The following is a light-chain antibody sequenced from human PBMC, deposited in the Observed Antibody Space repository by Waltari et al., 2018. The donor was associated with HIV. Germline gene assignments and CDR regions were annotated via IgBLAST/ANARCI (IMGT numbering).Light chain of an antibody. CDR3: QQYYSYPRT. J-gene: IGKJ1*01. CDR1: QGVSNS. CDR2: AAS. V-gene: IGKV1-8*01. Sequence: AIRMTQSPSSFSASIGDRVTLNYRASQGVSNSLAWYQQKPGKAPRLLIYAASTLHDGVPSRFSGGGSGTDFTLTIGCLQSEDFATYYCQQYYSYPRTFGQGTKLEL.